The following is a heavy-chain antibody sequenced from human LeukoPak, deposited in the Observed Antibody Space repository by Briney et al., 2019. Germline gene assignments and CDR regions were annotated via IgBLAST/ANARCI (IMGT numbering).Heavy chain of an antibody. J-gene: IGHJ4*02. CDR1: GYTFTDCY. V-gene: IGHV1-2*02. D-gene: IGHD2-15*01. CDR2: INPNSGDT. Sequence: ASVKVSCRASGYTFTDCYIHWVRQAPGQGLEWMGWINPNSGDTQYAQKFQGRVTMTRDTSISTAYMELNSLTSDDTALYYYAREYCSGGRYYQGFDYWGQGTLVTVS. CDR3: AREYCSGGRYYQGFDY.